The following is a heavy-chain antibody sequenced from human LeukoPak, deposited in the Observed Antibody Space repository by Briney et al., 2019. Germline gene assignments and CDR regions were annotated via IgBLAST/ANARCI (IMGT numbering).Heavy chain of an antibody. CDR2: ISSDGTTT. J-gene: IGHJ4*02. CDR3: VRDRGGLPVVY. D-gene: IGHD3-10*01. CDR1: VFTFSAYW. Sequence: GGSLRLSCAASVFTFSAYWMHWVRPIPGKGLVWVSHISSDGTTTTYADSVKGRFTISRDNARNTLFLQMKSLRAEDTAVYFCVRDRGGLPVVYWGQGSLVTVSS. V-gene: IGHV3-74*01.